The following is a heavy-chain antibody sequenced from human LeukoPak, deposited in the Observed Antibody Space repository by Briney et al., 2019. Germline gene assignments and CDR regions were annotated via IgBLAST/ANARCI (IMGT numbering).Heavy chain of an antibody. CDR1: GYTFTNFD. CDR3: ARGYCSSTSCPYYYYYMDV. J-gene: IGHJ6*03. Sequence: ASVKVSCKASGYTFTNFDINWVRQATGQGLEWMGWMNPNTGNAGYAQKFQDRVTITWDASISTAYMDLSSLRSEDTAVYYCARGYCSSTSCPYYYYYMDVWGKGTTVTVSS. D-gene: IGHD2-2*01. V-gene: IGHV1-8*03. CDR2: MNPNTGNA.